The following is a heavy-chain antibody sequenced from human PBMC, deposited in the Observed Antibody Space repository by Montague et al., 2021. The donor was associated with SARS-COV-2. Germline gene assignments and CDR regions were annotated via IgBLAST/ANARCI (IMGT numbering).Heavy chain of an antibody. D-gene: IGHD3-10*01. CDR3: ARLWDFYGSGSYKKSWFDP. CDR1: AGSIRTNSYY. J-gene: IGHJ5*02. CDR2: IPYSGST. Sequence: SETLSLTCTVSAGSIRTNSYYWAWIRQPPEKRLGWIGSIPYSGSTYFNPPLGSRLTMSVDTSKNHFSLKLSSVTAADTAVYYCARLWDFYGSGSYKKSWFDPWGQGTLVTVSS. V-gene: IGHV4-39*02.